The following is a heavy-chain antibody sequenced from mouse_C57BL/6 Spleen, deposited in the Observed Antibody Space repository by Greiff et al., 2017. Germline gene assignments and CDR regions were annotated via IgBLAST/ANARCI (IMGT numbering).Heavy chain of an antibody. CDR3: ARDFGIDAMDY. D-gene: IGHD3-1*01. CDR1: GYTFTSYW. V-gene: IGHV1-52*01. CDR2: IDPSDSET. Sequence: VQLQQPGAELVRPGSSVKLSCKASGYTFTSYWMHWVKQRPIQGLEWIGNIDPSDSETHYNQKFKDKATLTVDKSSSTAYMQLSSLTSEDSAVYYCARDFGIDAMDYWGQGTSVTVSS. J-gene: IGHJ4*01.